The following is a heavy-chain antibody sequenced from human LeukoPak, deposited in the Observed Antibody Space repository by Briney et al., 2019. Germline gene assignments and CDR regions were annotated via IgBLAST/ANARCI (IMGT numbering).Heavy chain of an antibody. J-gene: IGHJ4*02. D-gene: IGHD1-26*01. Sequence: PGGSLRLSCAASGFTFSSYAMSWVRQAPGKGLEWVSAISGSGDSTYYADSVKGRFTISRDNSKNTLSLQMNSLRAEDTAVYYCARTIVGATYYFDYWGQGTLVTVSS. CDR3: ARTIVGATYYFDY. CDR1: GFTFSSYA. CDR2: ISGSGDST. V-gene: IGHV3-23*01.